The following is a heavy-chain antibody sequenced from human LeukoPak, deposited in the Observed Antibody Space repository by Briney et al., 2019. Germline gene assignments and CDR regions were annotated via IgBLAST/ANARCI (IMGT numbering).Heavy chain of an antibody. V-gene: IGHV4-30-2*01. D-gene: IGHD2-2*01. CDR1: GGSISSGGYS. J-gene: IGHJ6*04. CDR3: ARAARSIYYYGMDV. Sequence: SQTLSHTCAVSGGSISSGGYSWSWIRQPPGKGLEWIGYIYHSGSTYYNPSLKSRVTISVDRSKNQFSLKLSSVTAADTAVYYCARAARSIYYYGMDVWGKGTTVTVSS. CDR2: IYHSGST.